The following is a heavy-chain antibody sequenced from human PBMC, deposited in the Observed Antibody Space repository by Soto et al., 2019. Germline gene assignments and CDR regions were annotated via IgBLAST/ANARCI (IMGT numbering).Heavy chain of an antibody. V-gene: IGHV3-23*01. J-gene: IGHJ4*02. CDR2: ISGSGGST. Sequence: EVQLLESGGGLVQPGGSLRLSCAASGFTFSSYAMSWVRQAPGKGLEWVSAISGSGGSTYYADSVKGRFTISRDNSKNTLNLQMNSLRAEDTAVDYCAKDVQYSGYDPRFDYWGQGTLVTVSS. CDR3: AKDVQYSGYDPRFDY. CDR1: GFTFSSYA. D-gene: IGHD5-12*01.